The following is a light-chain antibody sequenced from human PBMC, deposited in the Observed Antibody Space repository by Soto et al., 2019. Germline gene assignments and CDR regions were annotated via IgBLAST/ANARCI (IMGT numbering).Light chain of an antibody. Sequence: QSVLTQPPSVSGTPGQRVTISCSGSSSNIGSNYVYWYQQLPGTAPKLLIYSNNQRPSGVPDRFSGSKSGTSASMAISGLRSDDEADDYCAAWDDSLSGLVFGGGTKVTVL. CDR1: SSNIGSNY. CDR3: AAWDDSLSGLV. CDR2: SNN. J-gene: IGLJ2*01. V-gene: IGLV1-47*02.